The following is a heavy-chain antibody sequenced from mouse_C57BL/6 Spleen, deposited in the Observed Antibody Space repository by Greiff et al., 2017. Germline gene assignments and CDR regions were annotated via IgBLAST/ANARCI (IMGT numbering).Heavy chain of an antibody. J-gene: IGHJ4*01. D-gene: IGHD4-1*01. CDR2: INPNNGGT. CDR1: GYTFTDYN. Sequence: VQLKQSGPELVKPGASVKIPCKASGYTFTDYNMDWVKQSHGKSLEWIGDINPNNGGTIYNQKFKGKATLTVDKSSSTAYMELRSLTSEDTAVYYCARSEAGTGYAMDYWGQGTSVTVSS. V-gene: IGHV1-18*01. CDR3: ARSEAGTGYAMDY.